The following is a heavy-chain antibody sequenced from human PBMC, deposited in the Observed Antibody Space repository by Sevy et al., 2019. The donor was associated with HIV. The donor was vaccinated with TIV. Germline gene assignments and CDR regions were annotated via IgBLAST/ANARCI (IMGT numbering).Heavy chain of an antibody. CDR1: RFTFSSHP. V-gene: IGHV3-30-3*01. Sequence: GGSLRLSCAASRFTFSSHPMHWVRQAPGKGLEWLALISYDGSNTYYGDSVKGRFTISRDNSKNTLYLQMDSLRADDAGVYYCARDFLEPSSTWYWAYYYGMDVWGQGTTVTVSS. J-gene: IGHJ6*02. CDR3: ARDFLEPSSTWYWAYYYGMDV. CDR2: ISYDGSNT. D-gene: IGHD6-13*01.